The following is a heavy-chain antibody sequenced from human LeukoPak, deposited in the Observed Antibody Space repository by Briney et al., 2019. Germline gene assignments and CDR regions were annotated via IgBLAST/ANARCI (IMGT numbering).Heavy chain of an antibody. CDR2: ILYSGTT. D-gene: IGHD3-22*01. J-gene: IGHJ4*02. V-gene: IGHV4-31*03. CDR3: ARGVSLYYYDSSGYYYLDY. Sequence: PSQTLSLTCTVSGDSISSGGYYWSWIRQHPGKGLEWIGYILYSGTTYHNPSLRSRIAMSVDPSKNQFSLKFKSVTAADTAVYYCARGVSLYYYDSSGYYYLDYWGQGTLVTVSS. CDR1: GDSISSGGYY.